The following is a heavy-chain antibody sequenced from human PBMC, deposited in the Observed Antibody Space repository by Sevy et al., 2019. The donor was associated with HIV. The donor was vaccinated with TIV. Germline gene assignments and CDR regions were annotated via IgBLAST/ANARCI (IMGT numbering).Heavy chain of an antibody. V-gene: IGHV1-46*01. CDR3: VRGNSPPEGIAVAGYFDC. Sequence: AAVKVSCKASGYTFTSYYLHWVRQAPRQGLERRGIINPSGGRTTYAQKFQGRLTMTRDTSTSTVYMDLSSLRSEDTAVYYCVRGNSPPEGIAVAGYFDCWGQGTLVTVSS. CDR2: INPSGGRT. J-gene: IGHJ4*02. D-gene: IGHD6-19*01. CDR1: GYTFTSYY.